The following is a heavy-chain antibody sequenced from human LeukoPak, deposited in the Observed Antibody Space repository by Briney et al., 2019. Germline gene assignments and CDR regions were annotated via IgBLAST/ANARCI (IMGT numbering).Heavy chain of an antibody. CDR2: ITSRGEST. V-gene: IGHV3-23*01. CDR3: ARDRPNYYGSDGHYYRRDGDY. J-gene: IGHJ4*02. CDR1: GFTFSIYA. Sequence: VGSLRLSCAASGFTFSIYAMSWARQAPGKGLQWVSSITSRGESTWYVDSVKGRFTITRDNSENTLYLQMHSLRAEDTAVYYCARDRPNYYGSDGHYYRRDGDYWGRGTLVSVSS. D-gene: IGHD3-22*01.